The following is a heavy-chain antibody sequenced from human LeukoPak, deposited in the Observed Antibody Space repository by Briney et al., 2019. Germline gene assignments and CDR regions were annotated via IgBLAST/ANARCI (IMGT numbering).Heavy chain of an antibody. Sequence: GGSLRLSCAASGFTFSSYGMHWVRQAPGKGLEWVAFIRYDGSNKYYADSVKGRFTISRDNAKNTLYLQMNSLRAEDTAVYYCARAFHYYGSGSYDYWGQGTLVTVSS. D-gene: IGHD3-10*01. CDR2: IRYDGSNK. CDR1: GFTFSSYG. V-gene: IGHV3-30*02. CDR3: ARAFHYYGSGSYDY. J-gene: IGHJ4*02.